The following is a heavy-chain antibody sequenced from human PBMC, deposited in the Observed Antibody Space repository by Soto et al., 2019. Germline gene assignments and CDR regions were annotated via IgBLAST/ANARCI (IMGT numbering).Heavy chain of an antibody. J-gene: IGHJ6*02. V-gene: IGHV1-69*12. Sequence: QVQLVQSGAEVKKPGSSVKVSCKASGGTFSSYAISWVRQAPGQGLEWMGGIIPIFGTADYAQKFQGRVTITADESTRARYVERGSLILVGMVVYYCVGPGFCAGCSCPLNSYSSYGMDDWGQGTTVTVSS. CDR2: IIPIFGTA. D-gene: IGHD2-15*01. CDR1: GGTFSSYA. CDR3: VGPGFCAGCSCPLNSYSSYGMDD.